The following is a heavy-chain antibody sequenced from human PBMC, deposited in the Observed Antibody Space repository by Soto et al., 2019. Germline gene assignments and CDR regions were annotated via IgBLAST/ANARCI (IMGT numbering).Heavy chain of an antibody. V-gene: IGHV3-21*01. CDR3: ARERTLNWNDIRDSLDI. CDR2: ISSSSTYI. J-gene: IGHJ3*02. Sequence: EVQLVEYGGGLVKPGGSLRLSCAASGFTFSSYRMNWVRQAPGKGLEWVSSISSSSTYIYYADSVKGRFTISRDNAEKSLSLQMTSLRAEDTAVYYCARERTLNWNDIRDSLDIWGHGTMVTVSS. D-gene: IGHD1-1*01. CDR1: GFTFSSYR.